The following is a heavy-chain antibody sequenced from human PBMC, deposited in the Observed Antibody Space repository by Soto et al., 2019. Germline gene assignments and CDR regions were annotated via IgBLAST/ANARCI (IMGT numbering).Heavy chain of an antibody. CDR1: GSTFSSYG. Sequence: PGGSLRLSCAASGSTFSSYGMHWVRQAPGKGLEWVAVIWYDGSNKYYADSVKGRFTISRDNSKNTLYLQMNSLRAEDTAVYYCARERKPDALDYWGQGTLVTVSS. CDR3: ARERKPDALDY. V-gene: IGHV3-33*01. J-gene: IGHJ4*02. CDR2: IWYDGSNK.